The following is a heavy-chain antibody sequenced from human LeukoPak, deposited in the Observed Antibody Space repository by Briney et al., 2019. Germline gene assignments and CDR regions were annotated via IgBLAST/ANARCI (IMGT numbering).Heavy chain of an antibody. D-gene: IGHD3-10*01. V-gene: IGHV4-59*01. CDR1: GGSISSYY. CDR2: IYYSGST. CDR3: ARDLLTMVRGVPYNWFDP. Sequence: SETLSLTCTVSGGSISSYYWSWIRQPPGKGLEWIGYIYYSGSTNYNPSLKSRVTISVDTSKIQFSLNLSSVTAADTAVYYCARDLLTMVRGVPYNWFDPWGQGTLVTVSS. J-gene: IGHJ5*02.